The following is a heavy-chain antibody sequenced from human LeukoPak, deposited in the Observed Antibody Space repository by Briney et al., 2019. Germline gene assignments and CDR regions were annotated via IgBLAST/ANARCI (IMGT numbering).Heavy chain of an antibody. CDR1: GGTFSSYA. V-gene: IGHV1-69*05. D-gene: IGHD1-26*01. CDR2: IIPIFGTA. J-gene: IGHJ1*01. CDR3: ARDFDGSYPEYFQH. Sequence: SVKVSCKASGGTFSSYAISWVRQAPGQGLEWMGGIIPIFGTANYAQKFQGRVAMTRDTSTSTVYMELSSLRSEDTAMYYCARDFDGSYPEYFQHWGRGTLVTVSS.